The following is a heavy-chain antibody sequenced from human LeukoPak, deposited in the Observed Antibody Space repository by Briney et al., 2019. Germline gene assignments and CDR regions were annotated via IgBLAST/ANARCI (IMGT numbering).Heavy chain of an antibody. D-gene: IGHD2-2*02. CDR2: IYYSGST. J-gene: IGHJ4*02. CDR1: GGSISSYS. Sequence: SETLSLTCGVSGGSISSYSWSWIRQPPGKGLEWVGDIYYSGSTNYNPSLKSRVTISVDTSKNQFSLKLSSVTAADTAVCYCARRERYCSSTSCYSYFDYWGQGTLVTVSS. V-gene: IGHV4-59*01. CDR3: ARRERYCSSTSCYSYFDY.